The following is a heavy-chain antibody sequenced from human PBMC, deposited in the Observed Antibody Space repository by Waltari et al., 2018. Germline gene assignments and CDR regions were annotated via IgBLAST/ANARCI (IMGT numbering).Heavy chain of an antibody. CDR1: GGSISSYY. D-gene: IGHD3-9*01. CDR2: IYTSGST. J-gene: IGHJ3*02. Sequence: QVQLQESGPGLVKPSETLSLTCTVSGGSISSYYWRCIRQPAGKGLGWIGRIYTSGSTNYNPSLKSRVTMSVDTSKNQFSLKLSSVTAADTAVYYCARDHPAYYDILTGYRDAGDAFDIWGQGTMVTVSS. V-gene: IGHV4-4*07. CDR3: ARDHPAYYDILTGYRDAGDAFDI.